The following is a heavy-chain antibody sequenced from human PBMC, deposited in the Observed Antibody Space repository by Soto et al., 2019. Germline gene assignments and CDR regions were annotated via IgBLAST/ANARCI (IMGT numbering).Heavy chain of an antibody. D-gene: IGHD6-13*01. CDR3: ASLSIAAAGSSDAFDI. J-gene: IGHJ3*02. CDR2: INHSGST. CDR1: GGSFSGYY. V-gene: IGHV4-34*01. Sequence: PSETLSLTCAVCGGSFSGYYWSWIRQPPGKGLEWIGEINHSGSTNYNPSLKSRVTISVDTSKNQFSLKLSSVTAADTAVYYCASLSIAAAGSSDAFDIWGQGTMVTVSS.